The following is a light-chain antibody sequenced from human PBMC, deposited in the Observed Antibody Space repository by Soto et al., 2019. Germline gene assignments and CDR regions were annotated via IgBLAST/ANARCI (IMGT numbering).Light chain of an antibody. CDR2: DAS. V-gene: IGKV1-5*01. CDR3: QQYNSDSYT. J-gene: IGKJ5*01. Sequence: DIQTTQSPSTLSASVGDRVTITCRASQSISSWLAWYQQKPGKAPKLLIYDASSLESGVPSRFSGSGSGTEFTLTISSLQPDDFATYYCQQYNSDSYTFGQGTRLEIK. CDR1: QSISSW.